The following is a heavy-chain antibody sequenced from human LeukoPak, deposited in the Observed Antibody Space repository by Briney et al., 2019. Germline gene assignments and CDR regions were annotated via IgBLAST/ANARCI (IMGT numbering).Heavy chain of an antibody. CDR1: GYTFTSYG. V-gene: IGHV1-18*01. J-gene: IGHJ4*02. CDR3: AATRVVRALFDY. D-gene: IGHD1-26*01. Sequence: GSVKVSCKASGYTFTSYGISWVRQAPGQGLEWMGWIRAYNGNTNYAQKLQGRVTMTTDTSTSTAYMELRSLRSDDTAVYYCAATRVVRALFDYWGQGTLVTVSS. CDR2: IRAYNGNT.